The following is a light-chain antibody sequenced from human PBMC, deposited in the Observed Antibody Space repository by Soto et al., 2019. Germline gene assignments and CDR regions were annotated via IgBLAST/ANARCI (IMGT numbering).Light chain of an antibody. Sequence: QSVLTQTPSASGTPGQRLTLSCSGSSSNIGSNSVSWYQQLPGAAPKLLIYTNNQRPSGVPDRFSVSKTGTSASLAISGLQPEDEADYYCAAWDDSLNDLVFGGGTQLTVL. J-gene: IGLJ2*01. CDR1: SSNIGSNS. V-gene: IGLV1-44*01. CDR3: AAWDDSLNDLV. CDR2: TNN.